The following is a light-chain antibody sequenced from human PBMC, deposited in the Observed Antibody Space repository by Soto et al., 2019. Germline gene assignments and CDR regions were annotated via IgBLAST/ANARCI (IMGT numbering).Light chain of an antibody. V-gene: IGKV1-5*03. CDR2: RAS. Sequence: QSTEQPSKLARSVGCRLASEDRASQTISSWLAWYQQKPGKAPKLLIYRASALQSGVPSRFSGSGSGTEFTLTIDSLQPDDFATFYCQQYSTYLLPFGRVAKVDIK. CDR3: QQYSTYLLP. J-gene: IGKJ4*01. CDR1: QTISSW.